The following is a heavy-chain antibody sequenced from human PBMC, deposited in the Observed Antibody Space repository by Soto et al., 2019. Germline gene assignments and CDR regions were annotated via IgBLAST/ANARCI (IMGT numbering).Heavy chain of an antibody. CDR1: GGSISSGGYY. CDR3: ARSVFP. V-gene: IGHV4-31*01. J-gene: IGHJ5*02. CDR2: IYYIGST. Sequence: QVQLQESGPGLVKPSQTLSLTCTVSGGSISSGGYYWNWIRQHPGKGVEWIGYIYYIGSTYYNPSLKSKVTIALATPQTQSSLKRSSVPAAATAVYYCARSVFPWGQGTLVTVSS.